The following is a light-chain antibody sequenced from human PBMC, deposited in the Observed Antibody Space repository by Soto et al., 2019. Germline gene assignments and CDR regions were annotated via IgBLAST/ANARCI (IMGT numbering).Light chain of an antibody. CDR2: DAS. CDR3: QQYHSYPLT. V-gene: IGKV1-5*01. CDR1: QTISSW. Sequence: DIEMTQSPSTLSASVGDRVTITCRASQTISSWLARYQQKPGKAPNLLIYDASSFESGVPSRFSGSGSGTEFTLTISSLQPDDFATYYCQQYHSYPLTFGGGTKVEIK. J-gene: IGKJ4*01.